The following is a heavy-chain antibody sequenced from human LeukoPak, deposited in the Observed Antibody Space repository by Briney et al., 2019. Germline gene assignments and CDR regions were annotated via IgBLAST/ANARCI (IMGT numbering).Heavy chain of an antibody. Sequence: GASVKVSRKASVYTLTCHFMHGVRQAPAQGLEWMGIINTSGGSTGYAQEFQGRVTMTRHTSTSTVYMELSSLRSEDTAVYYCARDYYDSSGYYVYFDYWGQGTLVTVSS. CDR1: VYTLTCHF. D-gene: IGHD3-22*01. J-gene: IGHJ4*02. CDR2: INTSGGST. CDR3: ARDYYDSSGYYVYFDY. V-gene: IGHV1-46*01.